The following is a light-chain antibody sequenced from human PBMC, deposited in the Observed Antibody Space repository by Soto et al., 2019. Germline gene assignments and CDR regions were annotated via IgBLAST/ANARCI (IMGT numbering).Light chain of an antibody. Sequence: DIQITESPSTLCASVGDRVTITCRATRDISTWLAWYQQKPGKAPKLLIYGASNLQSGVPSRFSGSGSGTEFTLTISSLQPEDFATYYCQQYNSYSPAWTFGQGSKVDI. CDR3: QQYNSYSPAWT. CDR2: GAS. J-gene: IGKJ1*01. V-gene: IGKV1D-16*01. CDR1: RDISTW.